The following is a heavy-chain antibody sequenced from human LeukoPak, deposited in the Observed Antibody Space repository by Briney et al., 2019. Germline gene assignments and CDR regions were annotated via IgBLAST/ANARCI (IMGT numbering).Heavy chain of an antibody. V-gene: IGHV3-23*01. CDR3: AMVRGYYYHGLDV. J-gene: IGHJ6*02. Sequence: GGSLRLSCTVSGFTFSSYAMTWVRQAPGKGLEWVSTISGSGGNTYYADSVKGRFTISRDNSKNTLYLQVNSLRAEDTAVYYCAMVRGYYYHGLDVWGQGTTVTVSS. CDR2: ISGSGGNT. CDR1: GFTFSSYA. D-gene: IGHD3-10*01.